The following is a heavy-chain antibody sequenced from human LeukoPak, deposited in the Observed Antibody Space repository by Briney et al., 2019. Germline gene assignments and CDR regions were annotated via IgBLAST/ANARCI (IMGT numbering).Heavy chain of an antibody. Sequence: SETLTLTCAVYGGSFSDYYWSWIRQPPGKGLEWIGEINHSGSTNYNPSLKSRVTISVDTSKNQFSLKVSSVTAADTAVYYCASLYCSGGSCHDYWGQGTLVTVSS. CDR1: GGSFSDYY. CDR3: ASLYCSGGSCHDY. CDR2: INHSGST. D-gene: IGHD2-15*01. V-gene: IGHV4-34*01. J-gene: IGHJ4*02.